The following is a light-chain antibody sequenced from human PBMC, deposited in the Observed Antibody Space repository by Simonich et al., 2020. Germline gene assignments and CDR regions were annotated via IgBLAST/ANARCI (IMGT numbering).Light chain of an antibody. J-gene: IGKJ1*01. CDR2: DAS. Sequence: DIQMTQSPSSLSASVGDKVTITCQASHDISNYLNWYQQKPGKAPKLLIYDASTLETGFPSRFSRSGSGTDFTFTISSLQPEAIATYYCQQYDNLPWAFGQGTKVEIK. CDR1: HDISNY. V-gene: IGKV1-33*01. CDR3: QQYDNLPWA.